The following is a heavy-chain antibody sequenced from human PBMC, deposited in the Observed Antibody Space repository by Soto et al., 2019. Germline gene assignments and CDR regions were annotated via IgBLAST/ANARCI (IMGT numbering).Heavy chain of an antibody. CDR2: FDPEDGET. CDR3: ATSYYYDSSGPRPLDY. CDR1: GYTLTELS. J-gene: IGHJ4*02. V-gene: IGHV1-24*01. Sequence: GASVKVSCKVSGYTLTELSMHWVRQAPGKGLEWMGGFDPEDGETIYAQKFQGRVTMTEDTSTDTAYMELSSLRSEDTAVYYCATSYYYDSSGPRPLDYWSQGTLVTVSS. D-gene: IGHD3-22*01.